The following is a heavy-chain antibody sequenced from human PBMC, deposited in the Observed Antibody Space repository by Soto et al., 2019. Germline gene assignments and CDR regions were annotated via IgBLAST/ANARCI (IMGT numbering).Heavy chain of an antibody. J-gene: IGHJ4*02. CDR1: GGSISSGGYS. V-gene: IGHV4-30-2*05. CDR3: ARVRGVTYFDY. D-gene: IGHD3-10*01. Sequence: SETLSLTCAVSGGSISSGGYSWSWIRQPPGKGLEWIGYIFHSGSPYYNPSLKSRVTISVDTSKNQFSLKLTSVTAADTAVYYCARVRGVTYFDYWGQGTLVTVSS. CDR2: IFHSGSP.